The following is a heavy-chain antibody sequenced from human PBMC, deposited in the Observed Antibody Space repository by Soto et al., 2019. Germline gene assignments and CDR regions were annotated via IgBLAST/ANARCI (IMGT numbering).Heavy chain of an antibody. V-gene: IGHV4-4*07. CDR3: ARDNNDFWSLYPLAFDY. J-gene: IGHJ4*02. D-gene: IGHD3-3*01. Sequence: SETLSLTGTVSGGSLTKYYLSWIRQPTGKGLEWIGRISTSGNVVSKASLRSRLTMSVDTSKNQFSLRLTSGNAADTDVYYCARDNNDFWSLYPLAFDYWGQGALVTVSS. CDR2: ISTSGNV. CDR1: GGSLTKYY.